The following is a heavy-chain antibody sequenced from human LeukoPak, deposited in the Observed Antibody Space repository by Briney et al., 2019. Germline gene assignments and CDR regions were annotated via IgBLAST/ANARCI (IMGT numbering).Heavy chain of an antibody. CDR1: GFTFSSYS. CDR3: AKDRRTGLAALIVVVVAATPPDY. CDR2: IRYDGSNK. D-gene: IGHD2-15*01. J-gene: IGHJ4*02. V-gene: IGHV3-30*02. Sequence: GGSLRLSCAASGFTFSSYSMNWVRQAPGKGLEWVAFIRYDGSNKYYADSVKGRFTISRDNSKNTLYLQMNSLRAEDTAVYYCAKDRRTGLAALIVVVVAATPPDYWGQGTLVTVSS.